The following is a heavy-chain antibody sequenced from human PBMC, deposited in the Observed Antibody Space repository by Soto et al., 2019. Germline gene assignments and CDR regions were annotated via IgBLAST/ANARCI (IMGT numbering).Heavy chain of an antibody. CDR3: ARASAYYDFWSGRLTGGMYV. CDR1: GFTFSSYW. V-gene: IGHV3-7*01. Sequence: LRLSCAASGFTFSSYWMSWVRQAPGKGLEWVANIKQDGSEKYYVDSVKGRFTISRDNGKNSLYLQMNSLRAEDTAVYYCARASAYYDFWSGRLTGGMYVWGQGTTVTVS. D-gene: IGHD3-3*01. J-gene: IGHJ6*02. CDR2: IKQDGSEK.